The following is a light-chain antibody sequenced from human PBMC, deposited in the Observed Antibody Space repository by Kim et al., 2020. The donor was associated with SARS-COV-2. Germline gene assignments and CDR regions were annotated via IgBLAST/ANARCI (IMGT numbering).Light chain of an antibody. V-gene: IGLV2-11*01. J-gene: IGLJ3*02. CDR3: CSYAGSYTWV. CDR1: SSDVGGYNY. CDR2: DVS. Sequence: QSALTQPRSVSGSPGQSVTISCTGSSSDVGGYNYVSWYQHHPGKAPKLMIYDVSKWPSGVPDRFSGSKSGNTAYLTISGLQAEDEADYYCCSYAGSYTWVFGGGTQLTVL.